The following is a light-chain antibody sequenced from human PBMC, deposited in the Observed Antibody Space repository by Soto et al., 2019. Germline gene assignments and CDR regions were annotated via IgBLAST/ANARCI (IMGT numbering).Light chain of an antibody. CDR2: GAS. V-gene: IGKV3-20*01. CDR3: QQYGSSYT. Sequence: EIVLTQSPGTLSLSPGERATLSCRASQTVSSNYLAWYQQKPGQAPRLLIYGASIRATDIPDRFSGSGSETDFTLTISRLEPEEIAVYYCQQYGSSYTFGQGTKLEIK. J-gene: IGKJ2*01. CDR1: QTVSSNY.